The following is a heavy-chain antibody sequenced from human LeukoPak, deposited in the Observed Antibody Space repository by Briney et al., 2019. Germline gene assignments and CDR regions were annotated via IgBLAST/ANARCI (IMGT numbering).Heavy chain of an antibody. CDR1: GFTFSPYW. CDR3: ARDKTYVMDV. J-gene: IGHJ6*02. CDR2: IKSDGST. V-gene: IGHV3-74*03. Sequence: GGSLRLSCAASGFTFSPYWMHLVRQAPGKGLVWVSLIKSDGSTTYADSVKGRFTISRDNAKNTLYLQMNSLTAEDTGVYYCARDKTYVMDVWGQGTTVIVS.